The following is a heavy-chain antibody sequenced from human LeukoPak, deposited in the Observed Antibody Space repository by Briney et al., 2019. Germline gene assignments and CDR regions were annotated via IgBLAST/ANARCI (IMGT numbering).Heavy chain of an antibody. D-gene: IGHD3-10*01. CDR1: GGSISSGDYY. Sequence: SETLSLTCTVSGGSISSGDYYWSWIRQPPGKGLEWIGYIYYSGSTYYNPSLKSRVTISVDTSKNQFSLKLSSVTAADTAVYYCDRDDGSGSYYPDYYYYGMDVWGKGTTVTVSS. J-gene: IGHJ6*04. CDR2: IYYSGST. V-gene: IGHV4-30-4*01. CDR3: DRDDGSGSYYPDYYYYGMDV.